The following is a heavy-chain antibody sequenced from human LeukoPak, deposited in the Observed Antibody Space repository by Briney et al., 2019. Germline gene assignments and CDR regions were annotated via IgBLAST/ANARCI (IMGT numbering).Heavy chain of an antibody. CDR2: INHSGST. Sequence: SETLSLTCAVYGGSFSGYYWSWIRQPPGKGLEWIGEINHSGSTNYNPSLKSRVTISVDTSKNQFSLKLSSVTAADTAVYYCARERQQLDWIYWGQGTLVTVSS. D-gene: IGHD6-13*01. J-gene: IGHJ4*02. CDR1: GGSFSGYY. V-gene: IGHV4-34*01. CDR3: ARERQQLDWIY.